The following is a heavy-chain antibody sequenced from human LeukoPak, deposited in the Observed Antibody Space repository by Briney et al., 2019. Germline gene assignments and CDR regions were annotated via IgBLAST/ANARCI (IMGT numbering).Heavy chain of an antibody. CDR2: ISSSSSYI. D-gene: IGHD3-22*01. V-gene: IGHV3-21*01. CDR3: ARDPRFYYYDSSEGLDY. J-gene: IGHJ4*02. Sequence: GGSLRLSCAASRFTFSSYSMNWVRQAPGKGLEWVSSISSSSSYIYYADSVKGRFTISRDNAKNSLYLQMNSLRAEDTAVYYCARDPRFYYYDSSEGLDYRGQGTLVTVSS. CDR1: RFTFSSYS.